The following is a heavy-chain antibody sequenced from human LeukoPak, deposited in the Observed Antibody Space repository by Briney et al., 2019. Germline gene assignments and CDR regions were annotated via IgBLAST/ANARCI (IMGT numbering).Heavy chain of an antibody. J-gene: IGHJ4*02. CDR3: ARAKTEEWQLALLY. Sequence: GGSLRLSCAASGFTFSYNYMSWVRQAPGKGLEWVSVIYSGGSTYYADSVKGRFTISRHNSKNTLYLQMNSLRAEDTAVYYCARAKTEEWQLALLYWGQGTLVTVSS. CDR2: IYSGGST. D-gene: IGHD6-6*01. CDR1: GFTFSYNY. V-gene: IGHV3-66*01.